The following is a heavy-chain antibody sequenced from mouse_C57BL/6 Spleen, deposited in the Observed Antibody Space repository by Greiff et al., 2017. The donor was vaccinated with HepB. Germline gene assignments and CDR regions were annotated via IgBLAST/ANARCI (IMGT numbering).Heavy chain of an antibody. V-gene: IGHV1-82*01. CDR2: IYPGDGDT. D-gene: IGHD1-1*01. CDR1: GYAFSSSW. Sequence: VQLQQSGPELVKPGASVKISCKASGYAFSSSWMNWVKQRPGKGLEWIGRIYPGDGDTNYNGKFKGKATLTADKSSSTAYMQLSSLTSEDSAVYFCARSALITTVGYYFDYWGQGTTLTVSS. CDR3: ARSALITTVGYYFDY. J-gene: IGHJ2*01.